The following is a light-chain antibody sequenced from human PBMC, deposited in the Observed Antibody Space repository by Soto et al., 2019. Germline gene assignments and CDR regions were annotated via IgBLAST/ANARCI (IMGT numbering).Light chain of an antibody. CDR3: QQANSFAFT. Sequence: DIQMTQSPSSVSASVGDRVTITCRASQGISSWLAWYQKKPGKAPKLLIYAASSLQSGVPSRFSGSGSGTDFPLTISRLQAEDFANYYCQQANSFAFTFGGGTKVEIK. J-gene: IGKJ4*01. CDR2: AAS. V-gene: IGKV1-12*01. CDR1: QGISSW.